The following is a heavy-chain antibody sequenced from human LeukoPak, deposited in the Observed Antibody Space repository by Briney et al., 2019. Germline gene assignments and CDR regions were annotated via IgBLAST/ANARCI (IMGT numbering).Heavy chain of an antibody. J-gene: IGHJ4*02. D-gene: IGHD4-23*01. Sequence: PGGSLRPSCAASGFTFSSYGMHWVRQAPGKGLEWVAVIWYDGSNKYYADSVKGRFTISRDNSKNTLYLQMNSLRAEDTAVYYCAKSPLGNPFDYWGQGTLVTVSS. V-gene: IGHV3-33*06. CDR2: IWYDGSNK. CDR3: AKSPLGNPFDY. CDR1: GFTFSSYG.